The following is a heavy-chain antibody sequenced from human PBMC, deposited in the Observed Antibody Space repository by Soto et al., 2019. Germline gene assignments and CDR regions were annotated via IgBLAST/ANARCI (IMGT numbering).Heavy chain of an antibody. D-gene: IGHD3-22*01. V-gene: IGHV3-7*01. CDR2: INPDGSGK. Sequence: GGSLRLSCAASGFTFSTYWMSWVRQAPGEGLEWVANINPDGSGKYYADSVKGRFTISRDNSKNTLYLQMNSLRAEDTAVYYCARDPQPPSYYYDSSGTFDYWGQGTLVTVSS. J-gene: IGHJ4*02. CDR1: GFTFSTYW. CDR3: ARDPQPPSYYYDSSGTFDY.